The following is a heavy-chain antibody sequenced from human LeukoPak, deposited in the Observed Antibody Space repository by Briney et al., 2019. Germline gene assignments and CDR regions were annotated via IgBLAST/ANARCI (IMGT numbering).Heavy chain of an antibody. J-gene: IGHJ5*02. CDR1: GGSISSSSYY. D-gene: IGHD2-2*01. Sequence: SETLSLTCTVSGGSISSSSYYWGWIRQPPGKGLEWIGSIYYSGSTYYNPSLKSRVTISVDTSKNQFSLKLSSVTAADTAVYYCARHFRWGGYCSSTSCYWPPHAFAWFDPWGQGTLVTVSS. CDR3: ARHFRWGGYCSSTSCYWPPHAFAWFDP. CDR2: IYYSGST. V-gene: IGHV4-39*01.